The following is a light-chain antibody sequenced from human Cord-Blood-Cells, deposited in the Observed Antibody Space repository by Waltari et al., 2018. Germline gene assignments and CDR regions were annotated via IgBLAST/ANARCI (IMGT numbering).Light chain of an antibody. V-gene: IGKV1-39*01. CDR3: QQSYSTPHS. CDR2: AAS. Sequence: DIQMTQSPSSLSASVGDRVTITCRASQSISSSLNWYQQKPGKAPKLLIYAASSFQSGVPSRFRGSGSGTDFTLTISSLQPEEFATYYCQQSYSTPHSFGQGTKLEIK. J-gene: IGKJ2*03. CDR1: QSISSS.